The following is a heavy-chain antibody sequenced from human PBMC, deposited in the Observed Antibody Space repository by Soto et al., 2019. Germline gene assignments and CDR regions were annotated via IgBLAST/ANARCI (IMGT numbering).Heavy chain of an antibody. Sequence: PSETLSLTCTVSGGSISSDYSYWNWIRQHPGKGLEWIGFIYYSGSTYYNPSLQSRVTISVDTSKNQLSLNLSSVTAADTAVYYCASGSSLVRGVMNWFDPWGQGTLVTVSS. J-gene: IGHJ5*02. V-gene: IGHV4-31*03. CDR3: ASGSSLVRGVMNWFDP. CDR1: GGSISSDYSY. CDR2: IYYSGST. D-gene: IGHD3-10*01.